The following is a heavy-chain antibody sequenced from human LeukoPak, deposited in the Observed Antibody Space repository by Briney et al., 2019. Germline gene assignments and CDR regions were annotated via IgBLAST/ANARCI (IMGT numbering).Heavy chain of an antibody. J-gene: IGHJ5*02. Sequence: ASVKVSCKVSGYTLTELSMHWVRQPPGKGLEWMGGFDPEDGETIYAQKFQGRVTMTEDTSTDTAYMELSSPRSEDTAVYYCATVNCSSTSCYIGDWFDPWGQGTLVTVSS. CDR2: FDPEDGET. D-gene: IGHD2-2*02. CDR1: GYTLTELS. V-gene: IGHV1-24*01. CDR3: ATVNCSSTSCYIGDWFDP.